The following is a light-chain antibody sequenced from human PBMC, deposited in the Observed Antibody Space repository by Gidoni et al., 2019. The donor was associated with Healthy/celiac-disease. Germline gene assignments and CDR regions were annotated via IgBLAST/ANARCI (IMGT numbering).Light chain of an antibody. J-gene: IGKJ4*01. Sequence: DIVMTQSPDSLAGSLGERATINCKSSQSVLYSSNNKNYLAWYQQKPGQPPKLLIYWASTRESGVPDRFSCSGSGTDFTLTISSLQAEDVAVYYCQQYYSTPLTFGGGTKVEIK. V-gene: IGKV4-1*01. CDR1: QSVLYSSNNKNY. CDR2: WAS. CDR3: QQYYSTPLT.